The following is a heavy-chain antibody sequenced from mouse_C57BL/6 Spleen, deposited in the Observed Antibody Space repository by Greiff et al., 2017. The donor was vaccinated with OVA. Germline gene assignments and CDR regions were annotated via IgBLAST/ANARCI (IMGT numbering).Heavy chain of an antibody. CDR1: GYAFSSSW. CDR3: AVGYDAMDY. CDR2: IYPGDGDT. V-gene: IGHV1-82*01. D-gene: IGHD2-10*02. J-gene: IGHJ4*01. Sequence: QVQLQQSGPELVKPGASVKISCKASGYAFSSSWMNWVKQRPGKGLEWIGRIYPGDGDTNYNGKFKGKAKLTADKSSSTAYMQLSSLTSEDSSVYFCAVGYDAMDYWGQGTSVTVSS.